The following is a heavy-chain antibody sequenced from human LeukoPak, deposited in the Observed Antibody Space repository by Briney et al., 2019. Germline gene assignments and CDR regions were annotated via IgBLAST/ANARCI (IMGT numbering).Heavy chain of an antibody. V-gene: IGHV4-59*08. D-gene: IGHD2-2*01. Sequence: PSETLSLTCTVSGGSISSYYWSWIRQPPGKGLEWIGYIYYSGSTYYNPSLKSRVTISVDTSKNQFSLKLSSVTAADTAVYYCASLLGYCSSTSCYYGAFDIWGQGTMVTVSS. J-gene: IGHJ3*02. CDR2: IYYSGST. CDR3: ASLLGYCSSTSCYYGAFDI. CDR1: GGSISSYY.